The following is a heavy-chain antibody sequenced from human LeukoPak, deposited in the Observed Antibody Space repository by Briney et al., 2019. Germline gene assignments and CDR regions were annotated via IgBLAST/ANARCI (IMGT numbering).Heavy chain of an antibody. CDR1: GYTFTSYY. V-gene: IGHV1-46*01. J-gene: IGHJ4*02. CDR3: ARSRPLRERLHFDY. CDR2: INPSGGSA. Sequence: GASVKVSCKASGYTFTSYYMHWVRQAPGQGLEWMGIINPSGGSATYAQKFQGRVTMTRDTSTSTVYMELSSLRSEDTAIHYCARSRPLRERLHFDYWGQGTLVTVSS.